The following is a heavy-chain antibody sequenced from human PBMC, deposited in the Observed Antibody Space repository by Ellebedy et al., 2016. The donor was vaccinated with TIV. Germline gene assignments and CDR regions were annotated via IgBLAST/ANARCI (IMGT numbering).Heavy chain of an antibody. Sequence: GESLKISCAASGFTFSTYWMSWVRQAPGKGLEWVANIKEDGSDITYADSVKGRFTISRDNAKNTLYLQMNSLRVEDTAVYYCARERSYDYWGQGVLVTVAS. CDR2: IKEDGSDI. D-gene: IGHD3-3*01. V-gene: IGHV3-7*01. CDR3: ARERSYDY. CDR1: GFTFSTYW. J-gene: IGHJ4*02.